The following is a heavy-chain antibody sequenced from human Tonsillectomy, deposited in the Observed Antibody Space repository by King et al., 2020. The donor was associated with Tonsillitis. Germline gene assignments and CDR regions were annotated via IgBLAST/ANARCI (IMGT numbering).Heavy chain of an antibody. CDR1: GFTFSSFA. CDR3: AKFRGMEYSEYYFDY. Sequence: VQLVESGGGLVQPGGSLRLSCAASGFTFSSFAMSWVRQGPGKGLEWVSAIGGTGTDTFYADSVKGRFIISRDNSKNTLYLQINSLRAEDTAVFYCAKFRGMEYSEYYFDYWGQGTLVTVSS. V-gene: IGHV3-23*04. J-gene: IGHJ4*02. CDR2: IGGTGTDT. D-gene: IGHD6-6*01.